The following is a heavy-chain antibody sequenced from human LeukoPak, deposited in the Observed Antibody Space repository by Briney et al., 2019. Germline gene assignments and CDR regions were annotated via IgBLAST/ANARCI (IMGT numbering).Heavy chain of an antibody. J-gene: IGHJ4*02. CDR2: INYNGADT. D-gene: IGHD3-3*02. CDR1: GFTFSHFA. Sequence: GGALLLSWAASGFTFSHFAMNWIRHAAGKGLEGVSFINYNGADTNYADSVTGRFTVSRDHSKNTLYLRMTSLRAEDTGTYYCAKDIRACCWGQGTQVTVSS. CDR3: AKDIRACC. V-gene: IGHV3-23*01.